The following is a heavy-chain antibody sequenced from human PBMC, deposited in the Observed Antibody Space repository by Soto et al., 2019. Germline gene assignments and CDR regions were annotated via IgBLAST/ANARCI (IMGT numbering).Heavy chain of an antibody. CDR1: GDSVSSNSAG. CDR2: TYYRSKWYY. J-gene: IGHJ4*01. Sequence: SQTLSLTCAITGDSVSSNSAGWSWVRQSPSRGLEWLGRTYYRSKWYYEYAVSVRGRITINPDTSKNQYSLQLNSVTPEDMAVYFCARGEQYSGRIFDYWGQGTLVTVYS. CDR3: ARGEQYSGRIFDY. V-gene: IGHV6-1*01. D-gene: IGHD1-26*01.